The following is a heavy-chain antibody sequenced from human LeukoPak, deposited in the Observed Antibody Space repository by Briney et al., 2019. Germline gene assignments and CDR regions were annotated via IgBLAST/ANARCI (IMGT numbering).Heavy chain of an antibody. CDR2: IFHTGHA. Sequence: SETLSLTCAVSGGSISSGDYPWSWIRQPPGKGLEWIGYIFHTGHASYNPSLKSRVTISVDMSKNQLSLKLSSVTAADTAVYYCARGFYGSGSQFDYWGQGTLVTVSS. CDR1: GGSISSGDYP. D-gene: IGHD3-10*01. V-gene: IGHV4-30-2*01. CDR3: ARGFYGSGSQFDY. J-gene: IGHJ4*02.